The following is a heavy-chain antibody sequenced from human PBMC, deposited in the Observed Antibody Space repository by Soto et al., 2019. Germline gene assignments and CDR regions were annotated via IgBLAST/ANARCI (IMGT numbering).Heavy chain of an antibody. Sequence: SETLSLTCSVSGGSISSYYWSWIRQPPGKGLEWIGYISYSGSTNYNPSLKSRVTISIDTSKNQFSLKLSSVTAADTAVYYCATGFALRYLDWFYYRGQRTPVTVSS. CDR3: ATGFALRYLDWFYY. J-gene: IGHJ1*01. V-gene: IGHV4-59*01. D-gene: IGHD3-9*01. CDR2: ISYSGST. CDR1: GGSISSYY.